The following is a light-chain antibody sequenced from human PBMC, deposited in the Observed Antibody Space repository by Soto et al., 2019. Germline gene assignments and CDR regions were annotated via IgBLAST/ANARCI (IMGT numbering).Light chain of an antibody. CDR2: LAS. CDR3: SQSQQTRK. V-gene: IGKV2-28*01. CDR1: QSLLNSNGYNY. J-gene: IGKJ1*01. Sequence: DIVLTQSPLSLPVTPGEPASISCRSSQSLLNSNGYNYLDWYLQKPGQSPQLLIFLASNRASGVPERFSGSGSGTDFTLKISRVEAEDVGVYYCSQSQQTRKFGQKTKREI.